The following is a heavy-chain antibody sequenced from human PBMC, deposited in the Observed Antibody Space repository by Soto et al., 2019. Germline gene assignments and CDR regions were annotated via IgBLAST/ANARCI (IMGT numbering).Heavy chain of an antibody. CDR3: AKDVVVGATTGLGDYYYYYGMDV. CDR1: GFTFSSYG. CDR2: ISYDGSNK. V-gene: IGHV3-30*18. Sequence: QVQLVESGGGVVQPGRSLRLSCAASGFTFSSYGMHWFRQAPGKGLEWVAVISYDGSNKYYADSVKGRFTISRDNSKPPPYLQMNSLRAEDTAVYYCAKDVVVGATTGLGDYYYYYGMDVWGQGTTVTVSS. D-gene: IGHD1-26*01. J-gene: IGHJ6*02.